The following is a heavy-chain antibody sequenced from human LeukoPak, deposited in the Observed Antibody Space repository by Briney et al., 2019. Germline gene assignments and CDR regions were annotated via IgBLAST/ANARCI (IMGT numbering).Heavy chain of an antibody. CDR2: INHSGST. J-gene: IGHJ4*02. V-gene: IGHV4-34*01. D-gene: IGHD2-15*01. CDR3: ARGFRIPSY. CDR1: GGSFSGYY. Sequence: PSETLSLTCAVYGGSFSGYYWSWIRQPPGKGLEWIGEINHSGSTNYNPSLKSRVTISVDTSKNQFSLKLSSVTAADTAVYYCARGFRIPSYWGQGTLVTVSS.